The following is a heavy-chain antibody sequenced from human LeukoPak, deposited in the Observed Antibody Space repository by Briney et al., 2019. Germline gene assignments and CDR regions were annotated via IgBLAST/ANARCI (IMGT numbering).Heavy chain of an antibody. D-gene: IGHD3-10*01. CDR2: IKQDGSEK. Sequence: GGSLRLSCAAFGFTFSSYWMSWVRQAPGKGLEWVTNIKQDGSEKYYVDSVKGRFTISRDNAKNSLYLQMNSLRAEDTAVYYCARHPSDYYGSGSYYLYYYYYYGMDVWGKGTTVTVSS. J-gene: IGHJ6*04. CDR1: GFTFSSYW. V-gene: IGHV3-7*03. CDR3: ARHPSDYYGSGSYYLYYYYYYGMDV.